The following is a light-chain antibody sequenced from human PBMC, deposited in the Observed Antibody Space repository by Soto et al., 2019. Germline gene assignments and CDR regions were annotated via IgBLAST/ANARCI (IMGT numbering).Light chain of an antibody. J-gene: IGKJ5*01. CDR1: RNVSIY. V-gene: IGKV1-39*01. Sequence: ETPRTQSPSYLAESVGDTVTLTCRASRNVSIYLNWYQHKPEKGPTLLIHATSNLQIGVPSRFSGSGSGTEFPPTISSLQPDEFGTDYCQPSYKMPTFGQGTRVEIK. CDR3: QPSYKMPT. CDR2: ATS.